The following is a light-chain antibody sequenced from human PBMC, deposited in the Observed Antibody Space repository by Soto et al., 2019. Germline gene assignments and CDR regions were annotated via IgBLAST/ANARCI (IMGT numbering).Light chain of an antibody. CDR2: DAS. CDR1: QSISSW. Sequence: DIQITQSPSTLSASVGDRVTITCRASQSISSWLDWYQQKPGKAPKLLIYDASSLESGVPSRFSGSGSGTEFTLSSSSLQPDDFATYYCQQYNSYWTFGQGTKLEIK. CDR3: QQYNSYWT. V-gene: IGKV1-5*01. J-gene: IGKJ1*01.